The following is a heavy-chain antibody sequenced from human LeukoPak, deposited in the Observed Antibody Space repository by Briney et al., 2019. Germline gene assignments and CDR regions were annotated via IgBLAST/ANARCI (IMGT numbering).Heavy chain of an antibody. CDR1: GFTFSSHW. CDR2: IKEDGSEK. J-gene: IGHJ4*02. V-gene: IGHV3-7*01. D-gene: IGHD2-2*01. Sequence: GGSLRLSCAASGFTFSSHWMSWVRQAPGKGLEWVANIKEDGSEKYYMDSVKGRFTISRDNAKNSLYLEMNSLRAEDTAVYYCARDIRSRTSDYWGQGTLVTVSS. CDR3: ARDIRSRTSDY.